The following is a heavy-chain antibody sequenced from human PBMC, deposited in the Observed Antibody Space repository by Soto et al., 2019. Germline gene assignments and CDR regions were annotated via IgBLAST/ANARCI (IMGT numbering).Heavy chain of an antibody. CDR1: GGTFSSYA. J-gene: IGHJ5*02. V-gene: IGHV1-69*13. CDR2: IIPIFGTA. Sequence: GASVKVSCKASGGTFSSYAISWVRQAPGQGLEWMGGIIPIFGTANYAQKFQGRVTITADESTSTAYMELSSLRSGDTAVYYCARDRRLGPAVIRWFDPWGQGTLVTVSS. D-gene: IGHD2-2*02. CDR3: ARDRRLGPAVIRWFDP.